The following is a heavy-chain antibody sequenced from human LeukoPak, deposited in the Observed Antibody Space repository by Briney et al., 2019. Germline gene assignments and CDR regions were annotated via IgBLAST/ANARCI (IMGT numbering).Heavy chain of an antibody. Sequence: SETLSLTCTVSGGSVSSGSYYWSWIRQPPGKGLEWIGYIYYGGSTNYNPSLKSRVTISVDTSRNQFSLKLSSVTAADTAVYYCARSFGSGSYFFDYWGQGTLVTVSS. CDR3: ARSFGSGSYFFDY. CDR1: GGSVSSGSYY. CDR2: IYYGGST. D-gene: IGHD3-10*01. J-gene: IGHJ4*02. V-gene: IGHV4-61*01.